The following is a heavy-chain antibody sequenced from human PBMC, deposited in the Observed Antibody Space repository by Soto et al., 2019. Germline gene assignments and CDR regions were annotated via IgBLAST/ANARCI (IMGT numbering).Heavy chain of an antibody. Sequence: QAQLEQSGGEVKKPGSSVKVSCKASRVAFSKFIVTWVRQAPGLGLEWVGGIIPIFGTANYAQKFQGRVTSNADESTSTSYMEVNNLRSEDTAVYYCAKVRYSSPMGYYYGMDVWGQWTTVTVSS. D-gene: IGHD6-19*01. V-gene: IGHV1-69*01. CDR1: RVAFSKFI. CDR3: AKVRYSSPMGYYYGMDV. CDR2: IIPIFGTA. J-gene: IGHJ6*02.